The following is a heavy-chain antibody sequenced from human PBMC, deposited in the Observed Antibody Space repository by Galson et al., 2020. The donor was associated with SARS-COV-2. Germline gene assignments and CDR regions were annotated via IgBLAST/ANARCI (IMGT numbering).Heavy chain of an antibody. CDR2: INDSGST. V-gene: IGHV4-59*08. J-gene: IGHJ5*02. Sequence: SETLSLTCTVSSGSISNNYWSWIRQPPGRGLAWIGYINDSGSTNYNPPLRSRVTLSVDTSKNQFSLKLTSVTGADTAVYFCARHASAGGKSYSWFDPWGQGTLVTVSS. D-gene: IGHD6-13*01. CDR3: ARHASAGGKSYSWFDP. CDR1: SGSISNNY.